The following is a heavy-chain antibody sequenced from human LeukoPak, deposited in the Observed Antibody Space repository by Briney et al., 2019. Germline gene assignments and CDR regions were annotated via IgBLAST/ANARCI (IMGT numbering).Heavy chain of an antibody. Sequence: GGSLRLSCAASASGVSFTSHSMNWVRQAPGKGLEWISYISGSGSYIFYAASVEGRFTVSRDNARNSLYLQMNSLRAEDTAIYYCAREYNSRATFDYWGQGTLVTVSS. CDR1: ASGVSFTSHS. D-gene: IGHD1-20*01. CDR2: ISGSGSYI. V-gene: IGHV3-21*05. J-gene: IGHJ4*02. CDR3: AREYNSRATFDY.